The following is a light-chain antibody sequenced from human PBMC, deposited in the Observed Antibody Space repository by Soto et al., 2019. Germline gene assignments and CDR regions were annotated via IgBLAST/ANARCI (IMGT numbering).Light chain of an antibody. J-gene: IGKJ3*01. CDR3: QQYATSPFT. CDR2: GVS. Sequence: EIVLTQSPGTLSLSPGARATLSCRASQSVGSSYLAWYQQKPGQAPRVLIYGVSSRATGIQDRFSGSGSVTDFTLTISRLEPEDCAVYYGQQYATSPFTFGPVTKVYIK. CDR1: QSVGSSY. V-gene: IGKV3-20*01.